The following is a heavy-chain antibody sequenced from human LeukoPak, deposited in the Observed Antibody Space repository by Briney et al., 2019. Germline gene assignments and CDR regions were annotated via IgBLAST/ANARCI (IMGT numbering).Heavy chain of an antibody. V-gene: IGHV4-59*01. CDR3: ARGDNWSPYYFDY. J-gene: IGHJ4*02. CDR2: IYYSGST. D-gene: IGHD1-20*01. Sequence: SETLSLTCTVSGGSINSYYWSWIRQPPGKGLEWIGYIYYSGSTNYNPSLKSRVTISVDTSKNQFSLKLSSVTAADTAVYYCARGDNWSPYYFDYWGQGTLVTVSS. CDR1: GGSINSYY.